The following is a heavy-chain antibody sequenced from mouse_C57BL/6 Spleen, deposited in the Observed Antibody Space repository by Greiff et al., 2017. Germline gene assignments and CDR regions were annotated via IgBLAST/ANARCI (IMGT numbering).Heavy chain of an antibody. Sequence: EVKLMESGGGLVQPGGSLSLSCAASGFTFTDYYMSWVRQPPGKALEWLGFIRNKANGYTTEYSASVKGRFTISRDNSQSILYLQMNALRAEDSATYYCASSGTRYAMDYWGQGTSVTVSS. CDR2: IRNKANGYTT. CDR3: ASSGTRYAMDY. CDR1: GFTFTDYY. V-gene: IGHV7-3*01. D-gene: IGHD4-1*01. J-gene: IGHJ4*01.